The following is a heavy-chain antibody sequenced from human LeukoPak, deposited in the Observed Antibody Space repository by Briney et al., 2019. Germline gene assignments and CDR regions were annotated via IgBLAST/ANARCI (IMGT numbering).Heavy chain of an antibody. CDR2: INPNSGGT. V-gene: IGHV1-2*02. D-gene: IGHD3-22*01. Sequence: ASVKVSCKASGYTFTGYYTHWVRQAPGQGLEWMGWINPNSGGTNYAQKFQGRVTMTRDTSISTAYMELSRLRSDDTAVYYCARRYYYDSSGYLGDAFDIWGQGTMVTVSS. CDR1: GYTFTGYY. CDR3: ARRYYYDSSGYLGDAFDI. J-gene: IGHJ3*02.